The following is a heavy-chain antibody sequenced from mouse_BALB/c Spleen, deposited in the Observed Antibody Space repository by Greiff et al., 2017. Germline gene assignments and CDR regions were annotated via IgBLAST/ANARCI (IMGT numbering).Heavy chain of an antibody. CDR2: IDPSDSGT. D-gene: IGHD2-5*01. V-gene: IGHV1S82*01. CDR1: GYSFTSYW. CDR3: ERGGAYYSNYAWFAY. J-gene: IGHJ3*01. Sequence: QVQLQQPGPELVRPGASVKLSCKASGYSFTSYWMNWVKLRPGQGLEWIGMIDPSDSGTRLNQKFKDKATLTVDKYSSTAYIQLSSPTSEDSAVYNCERGGAYYSNYAWFAYWGQGTLVTVSA.